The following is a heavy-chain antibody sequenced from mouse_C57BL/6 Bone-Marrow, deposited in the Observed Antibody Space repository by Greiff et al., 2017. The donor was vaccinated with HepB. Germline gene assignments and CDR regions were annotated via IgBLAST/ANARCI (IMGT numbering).Heavy chain of an antibody. CDR1: GYTFTSYR. CDR2: IYPGSGSI. D-gene: IGHD2-3*01. Sequence: VQLQQPGAELVKPGASVKMSCKASGYTFTSYRITWVKQRPGQGLEWIGDIYPGSGSINYNEKFKSKATLTVATSSSTAYMQLSSLTSEDSAVYYCARTDDVYSYYFDYWGQGTTLTVSS. J-gene: IGHJ2*01. V-gene: IGHV1-55*01. CDR3: ARTDDVYSYYFDY.